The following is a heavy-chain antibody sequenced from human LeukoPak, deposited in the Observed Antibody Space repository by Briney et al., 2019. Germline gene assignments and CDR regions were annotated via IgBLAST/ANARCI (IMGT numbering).Heavy chain of an antibody. CDR3: ASHYGSGSYYDY. J-gene: IGHJ4*02. CDR2: ISSSSSYT. CDR1: GFTFSDYY. Sequence: PGGSLRLSCAASGFTFSDYYMRWIRQAPGKGLEGVSYISSSSSYTNYADSVKGRFTISRDNAKNSLYLQMNSLRAEDTAVYYCASHYGSGSYYDYWGQGTLVTVSS. V-gene: IGHV3-11*06. D-gene: IGHD3-10*01.